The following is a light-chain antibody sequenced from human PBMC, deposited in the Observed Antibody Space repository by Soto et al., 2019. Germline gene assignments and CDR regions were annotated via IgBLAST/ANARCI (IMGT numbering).Light chain of an antibody. V-gene: IGKV1-39*01. CDR1: QSISSY. CDR3: PQSYSTPYP. Sequence: GDRVTITCRASQSISSYLNWYQQKPGKAPKLLIYAASSLQSGVPSRFSGSGSGTDFTLTISSLQPEDFATYYCPQSYSTPYPFGQGTKLQIK. J-gene: IGKJ2*01. CDR2: AAS.